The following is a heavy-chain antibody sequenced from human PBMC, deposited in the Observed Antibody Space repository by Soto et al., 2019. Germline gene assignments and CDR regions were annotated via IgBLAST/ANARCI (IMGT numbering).Heavy chain of an antibody. CDR3: ARTYSSSWSPFEY. CDR1: GGSFSGYY. CDR2: INQSGST. Sequence: QVQLQQWGAGLLKPSETLSLTCAVYGGSFSGYYWSWIRQPPGKGLEWIGEINQSGSTNYNPSLKSRVTISVDTSKNQFSRKLSSVTAADTAVHYCARTYSSSWSPFEYWGQGTLVTVSS. J-gene: IGHJ4*02. D-gene: IGHD6-13*01. V-gene: IGHV4-34*01.